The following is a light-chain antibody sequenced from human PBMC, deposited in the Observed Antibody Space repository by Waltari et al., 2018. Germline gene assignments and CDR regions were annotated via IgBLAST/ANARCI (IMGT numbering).Light chain of an antibody. J-gene: IGLJ2*01. V-gene: IGLV2-14*03. CDR1: SSDVGGYHY. Sequence: QSALTQPASVSGSPGQSITISCTGTSSDVGGYHYVSWYQQHPGKAPKLMIYDVLNRPSCVSNLLSGSKSSNTASLTISGLHAEDEADYYCSSYTSSSTLVFGGGTKLTVL. CDR3: SSYTSSSTLV. CDR2: DVL.